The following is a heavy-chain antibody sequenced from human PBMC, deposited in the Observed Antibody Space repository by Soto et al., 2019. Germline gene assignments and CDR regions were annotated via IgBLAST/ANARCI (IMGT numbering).Heavy chain of an antibody. D-gene: IGHD3-22*01. Sequence: PGGSLRLSCAASGFTFSSYGMHWVRQAPGKGLEWVAVIWYDGSNKYYADSVKGRFTISRDNSKNTLYLQMNSLRAEDTAVYYCARGLIGAYYYGMDVWGQGTTVTVSS. J-gene: IGHJ6*02. CDR1: GFTFSSYG. CDR3: ARGLIGAYYYGMDV. V-gene: IGHV3-33*01. CDR2: IWYDGSNK.